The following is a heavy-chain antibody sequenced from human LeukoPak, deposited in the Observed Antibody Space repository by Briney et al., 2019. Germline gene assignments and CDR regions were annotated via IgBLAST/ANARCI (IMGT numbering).Heavy chain of an antibody. CDR3: ARVAYYYGSGRGGNWFDP. CDR1: GFTFSSYA. J-gene: IGHJ5*02. D-gene: IGHD3-10*01. CDR2: ISYDGSNK. V-gene: IGHV3-30-3*01. Sequence: GRSLRLSCAASGFTFSSYAMHWVRQAPGKGLEWVAVISYDGSNKYYADSVKGRFTISRDNSKNTLYLQMNSPRAEDTAVYYCARVAYYYGSGRGGNWFDPWGQGTLVTVSS.